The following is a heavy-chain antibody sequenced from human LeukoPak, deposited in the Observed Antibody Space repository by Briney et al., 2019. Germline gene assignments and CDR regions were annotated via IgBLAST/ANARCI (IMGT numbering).Heavy chain of an antibody. V-gene: IGHV4-34*01. CDR2: INHSGST. CDR1: GVSFSGYY. Sequence: SETLSLTCAVYGVSFSGYYWSWIRQPPGKGLEWIGEINHSGSTNYNPSLKSRVTISVDTSKNQFSLKLSSVTAADTAVYYCARGLLGLGKSARYYDCAFDIWGQGTMVTVSS. D-gene: IGHD3-3*01. CDR3: ARGLLGLGKSARYYDCAFDI. J-gene: IGHJ3*02.